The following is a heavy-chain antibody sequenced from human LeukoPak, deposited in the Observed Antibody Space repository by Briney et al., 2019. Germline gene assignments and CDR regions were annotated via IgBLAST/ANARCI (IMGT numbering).Heavy chain of an antibody. CDR2: IIPIFGTA. CDR3: ARDRGETADYYFDY. Sequence: SVKVCCKASGGTFSSYAISWVRQAPGQGLEWMGGIIPIFGTANYAQKFQGRVTITTDESTSTAYMELSSLRSEDTAVYYCARDRGETADYYFDYWGQGTLVTVSS. D-gene: IGHD2-21*02. CDR1: GGTFSSYA. V-gene: IGHV1-69*05. J-gene: IGHJ4*02.